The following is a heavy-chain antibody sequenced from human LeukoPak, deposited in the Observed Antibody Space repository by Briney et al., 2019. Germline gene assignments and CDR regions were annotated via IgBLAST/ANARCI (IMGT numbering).Heavy chain of an antibody. CDR2: INPNSGGT. Sequence: ASVKVSCKASGYTFTGYYMHWVRQAPGQGLEWMGWINPNSGGTNYAQKFQGRVTMTRDTSISTAYMELSRLRSDDTAVYYCARGLHYDILTVYYYYAMDAWGQGTTVTVSS. CDR3: ARGLHYDILTVYYYYAMDA. J-gene: IGHJ6*02. D-gene: IGHD3-9*01. V-gene: IGHV1-2*02. CDR1: GYTFTGYY.